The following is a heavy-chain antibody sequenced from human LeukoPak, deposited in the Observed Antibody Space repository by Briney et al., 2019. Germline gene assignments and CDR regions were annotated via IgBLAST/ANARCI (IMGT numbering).Heavy chain of an antibody. J-gene: IGHJ6*02. CDR1: GFTFSSYA. CDR3: AKSKRAGTMSYYYYGMDV. CDR2: ISGSGGST. D-gene: IGHD6-13*01. Sequence: HPGGSLRLSCAASGFTFSSYAMSWVRQAPGKGLEWVSAISGSGGSTYYADSVKGRFTISRDNSKNTLYLQMNSLRAEDTAVYYCAKSKRAGTMSYYYYGMDVWGQGTTVTVSS. V-gene: IGHV3-23*01.